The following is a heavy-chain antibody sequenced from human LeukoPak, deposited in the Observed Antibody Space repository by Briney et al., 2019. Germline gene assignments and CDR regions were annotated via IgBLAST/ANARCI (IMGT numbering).Heavy chain of an antibody. CDR3: ARHAVDTTYYYYYMDV. CDR2: IYYSGST. J-gene: IGHJ6*03. Sequence: PSETLSLTCTVSGGSISSYYWSWIRQPPGKGLEWIGYIYYSGSTNYNPSLKSRVTISVDTSKNQFSLKLSSVTAADTAMYYCARHAVDTTYYYYYMDVWGKGTTVTVSS. CDR1: GGSISSYY. D-gene: IGHD1-14*01. V-gene: IGHV4-59*08.